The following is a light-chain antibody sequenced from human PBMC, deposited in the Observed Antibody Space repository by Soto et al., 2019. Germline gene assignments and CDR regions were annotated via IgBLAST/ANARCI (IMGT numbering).Light chain of an antibody. V-gene: IGKV3-15*01. J-gene: IGKJ2*03. CDR2: GSS. Sequence: EIVMTQSPANMSVSPGERVAVSCRASRPVRSNLAWYQQKPGQPPRLLIYGSSTRATGIPARFSGSGSGTEFTLTVTSLQSADIAVYYCQQYNDWLYSFGQGTKADIK. CDR1: RPVRSN. CDR3: QQYNDWLYS.